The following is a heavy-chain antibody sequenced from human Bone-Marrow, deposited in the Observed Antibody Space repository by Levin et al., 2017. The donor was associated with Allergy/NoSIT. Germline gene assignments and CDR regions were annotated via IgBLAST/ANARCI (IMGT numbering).Heavy chain of an antibody. CDR3: ARDQYERAMSGTIET. D-gene: IGHD1-7*01. J-gene: IGHJ5*02. CDR1: GYTFIGHY. Sequence: GESLKISCKASGYTFIGHYMHWVRQAPGQGLEWMGWINPNSGVTKIAQKLQGRVTLTRDTSISTAYMELTWLTSDDTAVYYCARDQYERAMSGTIETWGQGTLVTVSS. V-gene: IGHV1-2*02. CDR2: INPNSGVT.